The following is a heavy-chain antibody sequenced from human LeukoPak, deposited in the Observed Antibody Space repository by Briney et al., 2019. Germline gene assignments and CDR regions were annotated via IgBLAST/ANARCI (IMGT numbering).Heavy chain of an antibody. CDR3: ARDPLKYYDILTGYNWFDP. CDR2: ISNDGSNK. V-gene: IGHV3-30-3*01. CDR1: GFTFSNYA. J-gene: IGHJ5*02. D-gene: IGHD3-9*01. Sequence: PGGSLRLSCAASGFTFSNYAMHWVRQTPGKGLEWVAIISNDGSNKFYADSVKGRFTISRDNSRNTLYLQMNSLRAEDTAVYYCARDPLKYYDILTGYNWFDPWGQGTLVTVSS.